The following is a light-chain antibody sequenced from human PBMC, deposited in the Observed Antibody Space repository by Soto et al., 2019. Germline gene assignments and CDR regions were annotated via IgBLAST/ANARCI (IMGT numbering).Light chain of an antibody. CDR2: HAS. J-gene: IGKJ1*01. Sequence: VMTQSPATLSVSPGERAALSCRASQSVSSNLAWYQQKPGQAPRLLIYHASTRATAVPARFTASGSETEFTLTISSLQSEDFAVYYCQQYNNWPRTFGQGTKVDI. CDR3: QQYNNWPRT. V-gene: IGKV3-15*01. CDR1: QSVSSN.